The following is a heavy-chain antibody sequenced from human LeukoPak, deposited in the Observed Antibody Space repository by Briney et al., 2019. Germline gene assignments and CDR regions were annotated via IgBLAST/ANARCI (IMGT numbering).Heavy chain of an antibody. Sequence: RASVTVSCTASGYAFTSYGISWVRQAPGQGLEWMGWISAYNGNTNYAQKLQGRVTMTTDTSTSTAYMELRSLRSDDTAVYYCARNTGIAAAGATDVWGQGTTVTVSS. CDR3: ARNTGIAAAGATDV. J-gene: IGHJ6*02. CDR2: ISAYNGNT. V-gene: IGHV1-18*01. D-gene: IGHD6-13*01. CDR1: GYAFTSYG.